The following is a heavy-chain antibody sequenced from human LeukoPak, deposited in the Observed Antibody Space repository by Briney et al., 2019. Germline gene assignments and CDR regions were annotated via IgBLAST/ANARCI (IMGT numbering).Heavy chain of an antibody. Sequence: GGSLRLSCAASGFTFSSYGMHWVRQAPGKGLEWVSVICDDGSNKYYADPVKGRFTIPRDNYKNTLYLEMNSLRAEDTAVYYCARDRGMTTVTTNAFDIWGQGTMVTVSS. J-gene: IGHJ3*02. CDR1: GFTFSSYG. CDR3: ARDRGMTTVTTNAFDI. V-gene: IGHV3-33*01. CDR2: ICDDGSNK. D-gene: IGHD4-17*01.